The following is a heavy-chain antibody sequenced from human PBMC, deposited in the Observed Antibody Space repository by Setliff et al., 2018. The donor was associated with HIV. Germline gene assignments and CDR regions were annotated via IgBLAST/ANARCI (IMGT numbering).Heavy chain of an antibody. J-gene: IGHJ6*03. CDR1: GDSISSSSYY. V-gene: IGHV4-39*07. D-gene: IGHD1-7*01. CDR2: MFFTGSA. Sequence: PSETLSLTCTVSGDSISSSSYYWGWVRQPPGKGLEWIGTMFFTGSAYYTPSLKSRVTISVDTSKNQFSLRLSSVTAADTAVYYCARGDGTKYYYYYYMDVWGKGTTVTVSS. CDR3: ARGDGTKYYYYYYMDV.